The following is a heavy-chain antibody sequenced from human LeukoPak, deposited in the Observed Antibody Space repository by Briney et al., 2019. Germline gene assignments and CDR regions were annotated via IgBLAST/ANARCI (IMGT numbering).Heavy chain of an antibody. CDR2: IIPIFGTA. CDR1: GGTFSSYA. Sequence: SVKVSCKASGGTFSSYAISWVRQAPGQGLEWMGGIIPIFGTANYAQKFQGRVTITTDESTSTAYMELSSLRSEDTAVYYCARETKVGEWLPPNDYYMDVWGKGTTVIVSS. D-gene: IGHD3-3*01. V-gene: IGHV1-69*05. J-gene: IGHJ6*03. CDR3: ARETKVGEWLPPNDYYMDV.